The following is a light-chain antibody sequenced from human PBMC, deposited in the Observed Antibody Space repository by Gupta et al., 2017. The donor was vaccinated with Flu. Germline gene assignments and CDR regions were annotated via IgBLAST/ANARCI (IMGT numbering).Light chain of an antibody. CDR3: QHRGDWPPLT. CDR2: DAS. V-gene: IGKV3-11*01. Sequence: EAVLTQSPATLSLSPGERATLYCRASQSVGSYLAWYQLKPGQAPRLLIYDASNRATGIPARFSGSGSGTGFTLTISSLEPEDFAVYYCQHRGDWPPLTFGGGTKVEI. CDR1: QSVGSY. J-gene: IGKJ4*01.